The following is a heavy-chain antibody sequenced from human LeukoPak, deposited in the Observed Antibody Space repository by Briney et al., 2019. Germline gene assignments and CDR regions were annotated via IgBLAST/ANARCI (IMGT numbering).Heavy chain of an antibody. J-gene: IGHJ5*02. V-gene: IGHV3-7*05. D-gene: IGHD3-9*01. Sequence: GGSLRLSCAASGFTLSSYWMSWVRQAPGKGLERGANIKQDGSEKYYVDSVKGRFTIPRDNAKNSLYLQMNSLRAEDTAVYYCARRLRYFAWLLYDLDWFDPWGQGTLVTVSS. CDR1: GFTLSSYW. CDR2: IKQDGSEK. CDR3: ARRLRYFAWLLYDLDWFDP.